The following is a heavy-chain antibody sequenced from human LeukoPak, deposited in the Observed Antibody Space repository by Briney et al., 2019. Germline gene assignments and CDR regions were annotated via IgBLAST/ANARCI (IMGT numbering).Heavy chain of an antibody. Sequence: HPGGSLRLSCAASGFTFSSYGMHWVRQAPGKGLEWVAVISYDGSNKYYADSVKGRFTISRDNSKNTLYLQMNSLRAEDTAVYYCARVATVTTPDFDYWGQGTLVTVSS. D-gene: IGHD4-17*01. CDR2: ISYDGSNK. V-gene: IGHV3-30*03. CDR1: GFTFSSYG. J-gene: IGHJ4*02. CDR3: ARVATVTTPDFDY.